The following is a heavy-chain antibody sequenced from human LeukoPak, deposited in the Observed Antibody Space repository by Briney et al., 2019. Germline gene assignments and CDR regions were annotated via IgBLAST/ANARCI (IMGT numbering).Heavy chain of an antibody. CDR1: GFTFSGYA. CDR3: AKVRISDMLTPYYFDY. Sequence: PGGSLRLTCAASGFTFSGYAMSWVRQAPGKGLEWVSAISGSGGSTYYADSVKGRFTISRDNSKNTLYLQMNSLRAEDTAVYYCAKVRISDMLTPYYFDYWGQGTLVTVSS. V-gene: IGHV3-23*01. CDR2: ISGSGGST. J-gene: IGHJ4*02. D-gene: IGHD3-9*01.